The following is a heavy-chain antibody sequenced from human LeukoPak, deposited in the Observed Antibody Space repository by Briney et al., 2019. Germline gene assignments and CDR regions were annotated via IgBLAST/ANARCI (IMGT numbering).Heavy chain of an antibody. V-gene: IGHV4-34*01. Sequence: SETLSLTCAVYGGSFSGYYWSWIRQPPGKGLEWIGEINHSGSTNYNPSLKSRVTISVDTSKNQFSLKLSSVTAADTAVYYCAGAVVAATHDYWGQGTLVTVSS. D-gene: IGHD2-15*01. CDR2: INHSGST. J-gene: IGHJ4*02. CDR3: AGAVVAATHDY. CDR1: GGSFSGYY.